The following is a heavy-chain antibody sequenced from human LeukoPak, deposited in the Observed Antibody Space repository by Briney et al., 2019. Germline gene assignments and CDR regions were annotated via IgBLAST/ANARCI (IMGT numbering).Heavy chain of an antibody. CDR1: GYTFIDFY. CDR3: ARAYTSPNGPY. Sequence: ASVKVSCKASGYTFIDFYMHWVRQAPGQGLEWMGWINPNSGTTNYAQKFQGRVTMTRDTPISTAYMELNRLRSDDTAMYYCARAYTSPNGPYWGQGTLVTVSS. V-gene: IGHV1-2*02. CDR2: INPNSGTT. D-gene: IGHD3-16*01. J-gene: IGHJ4*02.